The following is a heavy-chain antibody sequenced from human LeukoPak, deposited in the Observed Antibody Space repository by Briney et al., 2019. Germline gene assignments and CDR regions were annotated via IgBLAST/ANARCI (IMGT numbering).Heavy chain of an antibody. Sequence: GDSLKISCKGSGYSFTSYWIGWVRQMPGKGPEWMGIIYPGDSDTRYSPSFQGQVTISADKSISTAYLQWSSRKASDTAMYYCAGLYSSSLVVGYSQHCGQGTLVTVSS. D-gene: IGHD6-13*01. V-gene: IGHV5-51*01. J-gene: IGHJ1*01. CDR3: AGLYSSSLVVGYSQH. CDR2: IYPGDSDT. CDR1: GYSFTSYW.